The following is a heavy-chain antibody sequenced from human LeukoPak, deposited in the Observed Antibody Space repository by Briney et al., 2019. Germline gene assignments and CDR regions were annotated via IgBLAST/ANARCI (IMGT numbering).Heavy chain of an antibody. Sequence: SETLSLTCAVYGGSFSGYYWSWIRQPPGKGLEWIGEVNHSGSTNYNPSLKSRVTISVDTSKNQFSLKLSSVTAADTAVYYCARRNSPATRYYFDYWGQGTLVTVSS. D-gene: IGHD1/OR15-1a*01. J-gene: IGHJ4*02. CDR3: ARRNSPATRYYFDY. CDR1: GGSFSGYY. CDR2: VNHSGST. V-gene: IGHV4-34*01.